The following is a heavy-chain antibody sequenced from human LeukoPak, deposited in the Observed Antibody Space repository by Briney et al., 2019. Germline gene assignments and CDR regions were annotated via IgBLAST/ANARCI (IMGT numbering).Heavy chain of an antibody. D-gene: IGHD3-16*01. V-gene: IGHV3-23*01. CDR2: ITGSGGTT. CDR1: GFTFSSYA. CDR3: AKLGLKLGGDY. Sequence: PGGSLRLSCAASGFTFSSYAMSWVRQAPGKGLEWVSTITGSGGTTYYADSVKGRFTISRDNSKNTLYLQMNSLRAEDTCVYYCAKLGLKLGGDYWGQGTLVTVYS. J-gene: IGHJ4*02.